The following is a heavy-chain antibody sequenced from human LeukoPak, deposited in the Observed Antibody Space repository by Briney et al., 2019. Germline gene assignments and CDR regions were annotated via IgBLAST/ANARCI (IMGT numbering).Heavy chain of an antibody. D-gene: IGHD6-19*01. V-gene: IGHV3-23*01. CDR1: GFTFGSYA. CDR2: ISGSGGST. CDR3: ANKRGDSSGWYLF. J-gene: IGHJ4*02. Sequence: GGSLRLSCAASGFTFGSYAMSWVRQAPGKGLEWVSAISGSGGSTYYADSVKGRFTISRDNSKNTLYLQMNSLRAEDTAVYYCANKRGDSSGWYLFWGPGTLVTVSS.